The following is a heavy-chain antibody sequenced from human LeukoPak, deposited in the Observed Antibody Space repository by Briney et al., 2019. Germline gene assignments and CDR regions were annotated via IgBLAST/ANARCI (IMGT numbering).Heavy chain of an antibody. D-gene: IGHD1-26*01. CDR3: ARGRSGSYFPPDAFDI. V-gene: IGHV1-69*05. Sequence: GASVKVSCKASGGTFISYAISWVRQAPGQGLEWMGGIIPIFGTANYAQKFQGRVTITTDESTSTACMELSSLRSEDTAVYYCARGRSGSYFPPDAFDIWGQGTMVTVSS. J-gene: IGHJ3*02. CDR2: IIPIFGTA. CDR1: GGTFISYA.